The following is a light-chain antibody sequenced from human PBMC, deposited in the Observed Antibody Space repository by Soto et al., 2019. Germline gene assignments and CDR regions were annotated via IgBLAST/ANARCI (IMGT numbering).Light chain of an antibody. Sequence: IVMTQSPASLSGSPGERATLSCRASQSVFSSLAWYQQKPGQAPRLLIYGAATRATGIPARFSGSGSGTEFTLTISSLQSEDLAVYSSQQYNNWPAFGQGTKVEIX. J-gene: IGKJ1*01. CDR2: GAA. CDR3: QQYNNWPA. V-gene: IGKV3-15*01. CDR1: QSVFSS.